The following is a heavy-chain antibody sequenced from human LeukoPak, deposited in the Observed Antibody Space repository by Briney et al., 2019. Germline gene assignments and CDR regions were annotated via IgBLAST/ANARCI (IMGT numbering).Heavy chain of an antibody. CDR2: IAYDGSRA. CDR1: GFTFGRYG. J-gene: IGHJ4*02. D-gene: IGHD1-14*01. CDR3: TRYNNDHFDY. Sequence: GGSLRLSWAGSGFTFGRYGMHWFRQTPGKGLEWVAVIAYDGSRAFYADSVKGRFTISRDNSKNTMSVQMDDLRAEDTAVYYCTRYNNDHFDYWGQGTLVTVSS. V-gene: IGHV3-33*01.